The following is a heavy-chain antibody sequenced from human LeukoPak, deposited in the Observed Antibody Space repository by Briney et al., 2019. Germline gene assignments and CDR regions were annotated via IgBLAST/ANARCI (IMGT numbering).Heavy chain of an antibody. V-gene: IGHV4-30-4*01. D-gene: IGHD5-18*01. CDR2: THYSGSS. J-gene: IGHJ5*02. CDR1: GASISSDDYY. CDR3: ARDVPKRGYSYGYNWFDP. Sequence: SETLSLTCTVSGASISSDDYYWSWIRQPPGKGLKWIAYTHYSGSSFYNPSLKSRITISVDTSKNQFSLKLSSVTAADTAVYYCARDVPKRGYSYGYNWFDPWGQGTLVTVSS.